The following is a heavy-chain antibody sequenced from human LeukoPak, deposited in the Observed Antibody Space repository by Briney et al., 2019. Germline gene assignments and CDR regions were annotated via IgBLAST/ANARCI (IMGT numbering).Heavy chain of an antibody. J-gene: IGHJ4*02. Sequence: GGCLRLSCAASGFTFSSYAMSWVRQAPGKGLEWVSAISGSGGSTDYADSVKGRFTISRDNSKNTLYVQMNSLRAEDTAVYYCAKEPAVIVGALHFDYWGQGTLVTVSS. CDR2: ISGSGGST. D-gene: IGHD1-26*01. V-gene: IGHV3-23*01. CDR1: GFTFSSYA. CDR3: AKEPAVIVGALHFDY.